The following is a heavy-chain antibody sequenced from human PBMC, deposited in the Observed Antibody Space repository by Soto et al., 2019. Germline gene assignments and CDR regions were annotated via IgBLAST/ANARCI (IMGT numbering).Heavy chain of an antibody. CDR3: ARDLFDY. CDR1: GFTFSNYW. Sequence: EVQLVESGGGLVQPGGSLRLSCAASGFTFSNYWMNWVRQAPGKGLEWVANINEDGSEKYYVDSAKGRFTISRDNAKNSLYLQMSSLRADDTAVYYCARDLFDYWGQGTLVTLSS. CDR2: INEDGSEK. V-gene: IGHV3-7*01. J-gene: IGHJ4*02.